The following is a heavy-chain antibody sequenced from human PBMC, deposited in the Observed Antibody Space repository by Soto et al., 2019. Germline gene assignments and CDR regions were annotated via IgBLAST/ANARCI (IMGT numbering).Heavy chain of an antibody. CDR2: ISYDGSNK. Sequence: QVQLVESGGGVVQPGRSLRLSCAASGFTFSSYGMHWVRQAPGKGLEWVAVISYDGSNKYYADSVKGRFTISRDNSKNTLYLQMNSLRAEDTAVYYCAKDRQWLGNYGMDVWGQGTTVTVSS. J-gene: IGHJ6*02. CDR3: AKDRQWLGNYGMDV. V-gene: IGHV3-30*18. D-gene: IGHD6-19*01. CDR1: GFTFSSYG.